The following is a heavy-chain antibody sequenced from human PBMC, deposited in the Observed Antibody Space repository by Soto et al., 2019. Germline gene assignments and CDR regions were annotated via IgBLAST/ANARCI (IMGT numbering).Heavy chain of an antibody. D-gene: IGHD3-22*01. V-gene: IGHV4-59*01. J-gene: IGHJ4*02. CDR2: IYFTGST. Sequence: SSETLSLTCTVSGGSISSYYWSWIRQPPGKGLEWIGYIYFTGSTNYNPSLKSRVTISVDTSKIQFSLKLSSVTAADTAVYYCARGREYYDSSGYHYYFDYWGQGTLVTVSS. CDR3: ARGREYYDSSGYHYYFDY. CDR1: GGSISSYY.